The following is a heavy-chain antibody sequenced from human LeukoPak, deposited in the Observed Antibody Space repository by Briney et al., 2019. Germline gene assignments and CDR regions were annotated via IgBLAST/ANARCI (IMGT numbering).Heavy chain of an antibody. CDR3: ARYSSSWFYFDY. J-gene: IGHJ4*02. CDR2: IYYSGST. V-gene: IGHV4-59*01. CDR1: GGSISSYY. Sequence: SETLSLTCTVSGGSISSYYWSWIRQPPGKGLEWIGYIYYSGSTNYNPSLKSRVTISVDTSKNQFSLKLSSVTAADTAVYYCARYSSSWFYFDYWGQGTLVTVSS. D-gene: IGHD6-13*01.